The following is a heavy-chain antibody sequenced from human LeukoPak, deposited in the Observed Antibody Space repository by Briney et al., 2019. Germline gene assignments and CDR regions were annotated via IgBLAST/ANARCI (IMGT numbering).Heavy chain of an antibody. CDR3: ARGQMATITWANFDY. V-gene: IGHV3-48*04. J-gene: IGHJ4*02. Sequence: GGSLRLSCAASGFTFSSYAMSWVRQAPGKGLEWVSYIRGSGGTIYYADSVKGRFTISRDNARNSLYLQTNSLRADDTAVYYCARGQMATITWANFDYWGQGTLVTVSS. CDR2: IRGSGGTI. CDR1: GFTFSSYA. D-gene: IGHD5-24*01.